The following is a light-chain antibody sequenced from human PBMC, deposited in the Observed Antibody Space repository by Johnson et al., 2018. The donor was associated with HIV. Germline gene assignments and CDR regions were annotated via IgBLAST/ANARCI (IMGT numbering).Light chain of an antibody. CDR1: SSNIGNNY. CDR3: GTWDSSLTSYV. J-gene: IGLJ1*01. V-gene: IGLV1-51*01. Sequence: SILTQPPSVSAAPGQKVTISCSGSSSNIGNNYVSWYQQVPGTAPKLLIYDNNKRPSGIPGRFSGSKSGPSATLGITGLQTGDEADYYCGTWDSSLTSYVFGAGTKVTVL. CDR2: DNN.